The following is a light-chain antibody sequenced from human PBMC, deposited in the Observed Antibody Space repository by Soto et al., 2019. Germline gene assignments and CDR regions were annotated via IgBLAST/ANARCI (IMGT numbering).Light chain of an antibody. CDR2: DVS. J-gene: IGLJ1*01. CDR3: SSYTSSSLYV. V-gene: IGLV2-14*01. Sequence: QSALTQPASVSGSPGQSITISCTGTSSDVGGYNYVSWYQQHPGKAPKLMIYDVSNRPSGVSNRFSGSKSGNTASLTISGLQAEHEADYYCSSYTSSSLYVFGTGTKVTVL. CDR1: SSDVGGYNY.